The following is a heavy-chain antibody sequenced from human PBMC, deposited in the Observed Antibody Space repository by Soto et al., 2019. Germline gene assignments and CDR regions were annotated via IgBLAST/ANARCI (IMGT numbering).Heavy chain of an antibody. J-gene: IGHJ5*02. V-gene: IGHV1-69*01. D-gene: IGHD3-22*01. CDR1: GGTFSSFA. Sequence: QVRLVQSGAEVKKPGSSVRVSCSASGGTFSSFAINWGRQAPGQGLEWMGGSVPSFGTPNYAPKFLGRVSITADESSNTAFMELSNLRSADTALYFCADGGGGYDPWGQGTLITVSS. CDR3: ADGGGGYDP. CDR2: SVPSFGTP.